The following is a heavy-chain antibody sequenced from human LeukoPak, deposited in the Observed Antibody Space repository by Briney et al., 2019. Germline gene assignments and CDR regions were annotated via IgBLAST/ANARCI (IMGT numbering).Heavy chain of an antibody. Sequence: PSETLSLTCTVSGGSISSYYWSWIRQPPGKGLEWIGSIYYSGSTYYNPSLKSRVTISVDTSKNQFSLKLSSVTAADTAVYYCARHDLSAVAGIPLYFVRFRYGMDVWGQGTTVTVSS. CDR1: GGSISSYY. D-gene: IGHD6-19*01. J-gene: IGHJ6*02. V-gene: IGHV4-59*05. CDR3: ARHDLSAVAGIPLYFVRFRYGMDV. CDR2: IYYSGST.